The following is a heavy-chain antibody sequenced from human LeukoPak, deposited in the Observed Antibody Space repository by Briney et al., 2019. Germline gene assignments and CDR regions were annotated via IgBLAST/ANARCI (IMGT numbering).Heavy chain of an antibody. CDR3: ARGYCSSTSCYMDV. V-gene: IGHV1-3*01. J-gene: IGHJ6*02. CDR2: INAGNGNI. D-gene: IGHD2-2*01. Sequence: ASVKVSCKASGGTFSSYAISWVRQAPGQGLEWMGWINAGNGNIKYSQKLQGRVTITGDTSASTAYMELSSLRSEDTAVYYCARGYCSSTSCYMDVWGQGTTVT. CDR1: GGTFSSYA.